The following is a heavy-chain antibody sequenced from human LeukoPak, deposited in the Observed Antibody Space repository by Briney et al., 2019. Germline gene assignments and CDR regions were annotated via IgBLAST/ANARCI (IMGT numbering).Heavy chain of an antibody. J-gene: IGHJ2*01. V-gene: IGHV4-4*07. CDR2: IYSTGST. CDR1: GGSISSYY. D-gene: IGHD6-13*01. CDR3: AGQMASAGTAGFNS. Sequence: SETLSLTCTVSGGSISSYYWSWIRQPAGKGLEWIGRIYSTGSTNYNPSLKSRVTMSVDTSKNQFSLRRRSVTAADTAVYYVAGQMASAGTAGFNSGGRGARVTVPS.